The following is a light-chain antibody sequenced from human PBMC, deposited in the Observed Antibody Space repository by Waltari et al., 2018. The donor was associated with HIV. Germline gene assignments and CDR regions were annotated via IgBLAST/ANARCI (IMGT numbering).Light chain of an antibody. J-gene: IGKJ3*01. CDR2: WAS. CDR1: QSILDKSNNKTF. V-gene: IGKV4-1*01. CDR3: QQYYTSPLT. Sequence: DIVMTQSPDSLGVSLGERATLNCRSSQSILDKSNNKTFLGWYQQKAGQAPKLLIYWASARVSGVPDRFTGSGAETDFTLTITSLQAEDVAVYYCQQYYTSPLTFGPGTRLDF.